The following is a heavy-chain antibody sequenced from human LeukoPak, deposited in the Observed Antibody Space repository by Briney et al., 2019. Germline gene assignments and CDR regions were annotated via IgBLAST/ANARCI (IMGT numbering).Heavy chain of an antibody. Sequence: QAGGSLRLSCAASGFTFSAYGMHWVRQAPGKGLEGVAVISYDGSNKYYADSVKGRFTISRDNSKNTLYLQMNSSRAEDTAVYYCAKDPWYYDILTGDNWFDPWGQGTLVTVSS. V-gene: IGHV3-30*18. D-gene: IGHD3-9*01. CDR1: GFTFSAYG. CDR3: AKDPWYYDILTGDNWFDP. J-gene: IGHJ5*02. CDR2: ISYDGSNK.